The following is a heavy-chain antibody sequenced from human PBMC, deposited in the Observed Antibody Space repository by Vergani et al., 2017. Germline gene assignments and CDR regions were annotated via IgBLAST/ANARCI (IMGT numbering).Heavy chain of an antibody. CDR2: IIPILGIA. D-gene: IGHD5-24*01. CDR3: AGRRDGYIYYAFDI. Sequence: QVQQVQSGAEVKKPGASVKVSCKASGYIFTGYNMHWVRQAPGQGLEWMGRIIPILGIANYAQKFQGRVAITADKSTSTAYMELSSLRSEDTAVYYCAGRRDGYIYYAFDIWGQGTMVTVSS. CDR1: GYIFTGYN. J-gene: IGHJ3*02. V-gene: IGHV1-69*09.